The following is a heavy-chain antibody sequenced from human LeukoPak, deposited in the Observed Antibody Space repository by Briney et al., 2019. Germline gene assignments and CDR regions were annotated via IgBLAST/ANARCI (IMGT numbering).Heavy chain of an antibody. CDR1: GYTFTSYG. Sequence: ASVKVSCKASGYTFTSYGISWVRQAPGQGLEWMGWISAYNGNTNYAQKLQGRATMTTDTSTSTAYMELRSLRSDDTAVYYCARDSGPEDLEWLPTDYWGQGTLVTVSS. J-gene: IGHJ4*02. CDR2: ISAYNGNT. CDR3: ARDSGPEDLEWLPTDY. D-gene: IGHD3-3*01. V-gene: IGHV1-18*01.